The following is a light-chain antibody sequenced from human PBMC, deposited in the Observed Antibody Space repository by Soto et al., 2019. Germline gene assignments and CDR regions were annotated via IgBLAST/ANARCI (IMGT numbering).Light chain of an antibody. V-gene: IGLV2-8*01. J-gene: IGLJ3*02. Sequence: QSVLTQPPSASGSPGQSVTISCTGTSSDVGAYKYVSWYQQYPGKAPKLMTYEVSKRPSGVPDRFSGSKSGNTASLTVSGLQAEYEADYYCTSYVGSNIWVFGGGTKVTVL. CDR1: SSDVGAYKY. CDR3: TSYVGSNIWV. CDR2: EVS.